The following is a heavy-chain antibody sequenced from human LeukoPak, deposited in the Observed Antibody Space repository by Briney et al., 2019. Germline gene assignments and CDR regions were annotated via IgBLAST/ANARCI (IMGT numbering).Heavy chain of an antibody. CDR2: IWYDGSEQ. CDR1: GFTFSTYA. CDR3: ARSRDGYSFDL. Sequence: GGSLRLSCAASGFTFSTYAIHWVRQAPGKGLEWVAVIWYDGSEQYYADSVKGRFIISRDNSKNTLYLQMNSLRAEDTAVYYCARSRDGYSFDLWGQGTLVTVSS. D-gene: IGHD5-24*01. J-gene: IGHJ5*02. V-gene: IGHV3-33*01.